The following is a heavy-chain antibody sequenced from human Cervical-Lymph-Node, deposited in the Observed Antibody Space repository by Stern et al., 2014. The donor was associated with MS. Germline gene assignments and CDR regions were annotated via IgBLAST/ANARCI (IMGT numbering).Heavy chain of an antibody. D-gene: IGHD3-10*01. J-gene: IGHJ5*02. CDR3: ATGAGDNWFDP. Sequence: QVQLVQSGADVKKPGSSVRVSCKASGDISRLRPAPGQGLAHMGGIIRPVGTAHYTQRFQGRLTITADKSTNTTYMELSSLRSDDTAIYYCATGAGDNWFDPWGQGTLVSVSS. CDR2: IIRPVGTA. V-gene: IGHV1-69*06. CDR1: GD.